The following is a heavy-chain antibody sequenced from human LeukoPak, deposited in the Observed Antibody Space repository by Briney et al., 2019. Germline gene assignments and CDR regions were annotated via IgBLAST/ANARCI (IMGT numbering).Heavy chain of an antibody. D-gene: IGHD3-10*01. CDR1: GGSISSNNW. V-gene: IGHV4-4*02. CDR3: ARDLYGSGNYLDY. Sequence: SETLSLTCAVSGGSISSNNWWSWVRQPPGKGLEWIGEIYHSGSTNYNPSLKSRVTISVDKSKNQFSLKLISVTAADTAVYYCARDLYGSGNYLDYWGQGTLVTVSS. J-gene: IGHJ4*02. CDR2: IYHSGST.